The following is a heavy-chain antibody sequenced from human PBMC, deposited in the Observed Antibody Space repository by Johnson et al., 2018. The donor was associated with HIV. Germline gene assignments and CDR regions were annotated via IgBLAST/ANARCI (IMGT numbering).Heavy chain of an antibody. V-gene: IGHV3-30*02. Sequence: QVQLVESGGGVVQPGGSLRLSCAASGFTFSSYGMHWVRQAPGKGLEWVAFIRYDGSNKYYADSVKGRFTISKDNSKNTLYLQMNSLKTEDTAVYYCTTPSGDYLGAFDIWGQGTMVTVSS. CDR3: TTPSGDYLGAFDI. CDR1: GFTFSSYG. D-gene: IGHD4-17*01. CDR2: IRYDGSNK. J-gene: IGHJ3*02.